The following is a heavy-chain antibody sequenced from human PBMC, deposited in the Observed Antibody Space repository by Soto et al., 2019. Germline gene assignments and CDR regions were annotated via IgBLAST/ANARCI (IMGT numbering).Heavy chain of an antibody. CDR2: ISYDGSNK. Sequence: PGGSLRLSCAASGFTFSSYGMHWVRQAPGKGLEWVAVISYDGSNKYYADSVKGRFTISRDNSKNTLYLQMNSLRAEDTAVYYCARKARWYFDYWGQGTLVTVSS. J-gene: IGHJ4*02. CDR1: GFTFSSYG. V-gene: IGHV3-30*03. CDR3: ARKARWYFDY.